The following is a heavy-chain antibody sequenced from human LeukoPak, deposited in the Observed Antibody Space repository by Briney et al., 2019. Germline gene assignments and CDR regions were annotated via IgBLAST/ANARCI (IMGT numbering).Heavy chain of an antibody. V-gene: IGHV4-30-4*01. CDR3: ARVVLRFGELSFDY. Sequence: SQTLSLTCTVSGGSLSSGDYYWSWLRQPPGRGLEWIGYIYYSGSTYYNPPLKSRVTLSVYTSKKQFSLKLSSVTAADTAVYYCARVVLRFGELSFDYWGQGTLVTVSS. CDR1: GGSLSSGDYY. J-gene: IGHJ4*02. CDR2: IYYSGST. D-gene: IGHD3-16*02.